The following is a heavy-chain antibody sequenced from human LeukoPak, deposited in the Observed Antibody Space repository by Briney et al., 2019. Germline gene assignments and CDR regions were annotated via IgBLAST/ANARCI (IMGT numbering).Heavy chain of an antibody. Sequence: PSETLSLTCTVSGSSMSSYYWIWIRQPPGKGLEWIGYVYYSGISNYNPSLKSRVTISVDTSKNQFSLKLNSVTAADTAVYYCARDLGFCSSTSCYPWFDPWGQGTLVIVSS. J-gene: IGHJ5*02. CDR1: GSSMSSYY. D-gene: IGHD2-2*01. CDR2: VYYSGIS. CDR3: ARDLGFCSSTSCYPWFDP. V-gene: IGHV4-59*01.